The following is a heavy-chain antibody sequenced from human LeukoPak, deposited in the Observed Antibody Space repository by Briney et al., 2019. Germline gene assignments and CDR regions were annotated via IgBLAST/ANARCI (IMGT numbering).Heavy chain of an antibody. CDR3: ARDQEYSSSWYVLAYLDV. CDR1: GGSISSSGYY. V-gene: IGHV4-39*07. J-gene: IGHJ6*04. CDR2: IYYSGST. D-gene: IGHD6-13*01. Sequence: SETLSLTCTVSGGSISSSGYYWGWIRQPPGKGLEWIGSIYYSGSTYYNPSLKSRVTISVDTSKNQFSLKLSSVTAADTAVYYCARDQEYSSSWYVLAYLDVWGKGTTVTVSS.